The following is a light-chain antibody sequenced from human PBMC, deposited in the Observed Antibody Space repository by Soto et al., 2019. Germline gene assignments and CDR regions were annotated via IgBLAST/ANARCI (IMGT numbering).Light chain of an antibody. CDR3: QPWDSSTVV. CDR1: KLGDKY. V-gene: IGLV3-1*01. J-gene: IGLJ2*01. CDR2: QDT. Sequence: SYELTQPPSVSVSPGQTASITCSGDKLGDKYASWYQQKPGQSPVLVIYQDTKRPSGIPERFSGSNSGNTATLTISGTQAMDEADYYCQPWDSSTVVFGGGTKLTVL.